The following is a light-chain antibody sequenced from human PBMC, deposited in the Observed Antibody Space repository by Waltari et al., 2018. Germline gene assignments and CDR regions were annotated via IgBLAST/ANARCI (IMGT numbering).Light chain of an antibody. CDR3: QHYGTSPEVT. Sequence: EIVLTQSPGTLSLSPGERATLPCRASQSVSSSSFAWYQQKPGQAPGLVIYGATSRATGIPDRFSGSGSGTDFTLTISRLEPEDLAVYYCQHYGTSPEVTFGGGTKVDIK. CDR1: QSVSSSS. CDR2: GAT. J-gene: IGKJ4*01. V-gene: IGKV3-20*01.